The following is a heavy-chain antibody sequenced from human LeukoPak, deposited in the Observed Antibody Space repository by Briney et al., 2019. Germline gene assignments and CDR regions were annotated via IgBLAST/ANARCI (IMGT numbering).Heavy chain of an antibody. CDR1: GFIFNNYG. J-gene: IGHJ5*02. V-gene: IGHV3-23*01. D-gene: IGHD3-22*01. CDR3: AKGSSGYFADL. CDR2: ISNDGGGT. Sequence: GGSLRLSCAASGFIFNNYGLIWARQAPGKGLEWVSAISNDGGGTTYADFVKGRFTISRDNSKNTLFLQMNSLRAEDTALYYCAKGSSGYFADLWGQGTLVTVSS.